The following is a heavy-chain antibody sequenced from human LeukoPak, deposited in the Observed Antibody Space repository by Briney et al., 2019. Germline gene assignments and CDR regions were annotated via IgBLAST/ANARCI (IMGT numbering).Heavy chain of an antibody. V-gene: IGHV1-18*01. CDR1: GYTFTSYG. CDR2: ISAYNGNT. Sequence: ASVKVSCKASGYTFTSYGISWVRQAPGQGLEWMGWISAYNGNTNYAQKLQGRVTMTTDTSTSTAYMELRSLRSDDTAVYYCARVVMVGDFWWGDSYDYYYYMDVWGKGTTVTVSS. CDR3: ARVVMVGDFWWGDSYDYYYYMDV. J-gene: IGHJ6*03. D-gene: IGHD3-3*01.